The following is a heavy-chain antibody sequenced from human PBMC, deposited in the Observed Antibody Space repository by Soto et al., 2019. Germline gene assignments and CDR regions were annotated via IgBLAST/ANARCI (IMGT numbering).Heavy chain of an antibody. V-gene: IGHV1-46*01. CDR3: ARERRQWSRSFDY. CDR2: INPSGGST. J-gene: IGHJ4*02. CDR1: GGTFSSYA. Sequence: QVQLVQSGAEVKKPGSSVKVSCKASGGTFSSYAISWVRQAPGQGLEWMGIINPSGGSTSYAQKFQGRVTMTRDTSTSTVYMELSSLRSEDTAVYYCARERRQWSRSFDYWGQGTLVTVSS. D-gene: IGHD6-19*01.